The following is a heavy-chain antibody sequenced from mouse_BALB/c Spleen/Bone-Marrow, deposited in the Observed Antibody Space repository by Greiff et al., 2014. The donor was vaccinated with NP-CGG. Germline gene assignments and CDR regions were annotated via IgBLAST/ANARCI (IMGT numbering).Heavy chain of an antibody. Sequence: VQLQQSGAELVKPGASVKLSCTASGFNIKDTYMHWVKQRPEQGLGWIGRIDPANGSTKYDPKFQGKATITADTSSNTAYLQLSSLTSEDTAAYYCARSRDYGSSYYAMDYWGQGTSVTVSS. CDR1: GFNIKDTY. CDR2: IDPANGST. J-gene: IGHJ4*01. V-gene: IGHV14-3*02. CDR3: ARSRDYGSSYYAMDY. D-gene: IGHD1-1*01.